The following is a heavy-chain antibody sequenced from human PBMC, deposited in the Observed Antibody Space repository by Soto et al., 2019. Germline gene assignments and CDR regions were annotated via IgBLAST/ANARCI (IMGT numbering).Heavy chain of an antibody. Sequence: PSETLSLTCTVSGGSISSYYWSWIRQPPGKGLEWIGYIYYSGSTNYNPSLKSRVTISVDTSKKQFSLKLSSVTAADTAVYYCARVGKYYDILTGYSSQYYFDYWGQETLVTVSS. D-gene: IGHD3-9*01. CDR2: IYYSGST. CDR1: GGSISSYY. CDR3: ARVGKYYDILTGYSSQYYFDY. J-gene: IGHJ4*02. V-gene: IGHV4-59*01.